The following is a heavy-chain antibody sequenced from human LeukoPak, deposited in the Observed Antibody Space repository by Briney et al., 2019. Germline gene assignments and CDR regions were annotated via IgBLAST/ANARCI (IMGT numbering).Heavy chain of an antibody. CDR2: IWYDGSNK. V-gene: IGHV3-33*01. CDR3: ARSPRGAVAGIDY. CDR1: GFTFSSYG. Sequence: GGSLRLSCAASGFTFSSYGMHWVRQAPGKGLEWVAVIWYDGSNKYYADSVKGRFTISRDNSKNTLYLQMNSLRAEDTAVYYCARSPRGAVAGIDYWGQGTLVTVSS. J-gene: IGHJ4*02. D-gene: IGHD6-19*01.